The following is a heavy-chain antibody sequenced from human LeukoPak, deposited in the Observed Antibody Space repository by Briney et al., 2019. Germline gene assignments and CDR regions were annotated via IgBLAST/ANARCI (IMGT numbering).Heavy chain of an antibody. CDR2: ISSSSSYI. Sequence: GGSLRLSCAASGLTFSSYSMNWVRQAPGKGLEWVSSISSSSSYIYYADSVKGRFTISRDNAKNSLYLQMNSLRAEDTAVYYCAANWNDVRSDAFDIWGQGTMVTVSS. V-gene: IGHV3-21*01. CDR3: AANWNDVRSDAFDI. D-gene: IGHD1-1*01. J-gene: IGHJ3*02. CDR1: GLTFSSYS.